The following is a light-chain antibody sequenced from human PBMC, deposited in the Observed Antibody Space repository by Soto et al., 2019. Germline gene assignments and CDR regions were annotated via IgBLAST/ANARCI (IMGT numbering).Light chain of an antibody. J-gene: IGKJ1*01. CDR1: QTSATY. CDR2: EAS. V-gene: IGKV1-39*01. Sequence: DIQMTQSPSSLSASVGDRVTITCRASQTSATYINWYQQKSGSAPRLLIYEASGLQSGVPSRFSGSASGTHFVLTISKFQPEDSATYYCQQTYNTPRTFCQGTKVDIK. CDR3: QQTYNTPRT.